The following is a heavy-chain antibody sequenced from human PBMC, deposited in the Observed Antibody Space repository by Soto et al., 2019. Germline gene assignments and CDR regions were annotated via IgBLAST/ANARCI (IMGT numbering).Heavy chain of an antibody. CDR1: GGSISSSSYY. V-gene: IGHV4-39*01. CDR3: ARSMLHYYDSSGYYPGAYFDY. Sequence: ETLSLTCTVSGGSISSSSYYWGWIRQPPGKGLEWIGSIYYSGSTYYNPSLKSRVTISVDTSKNQFSLKLSSVTAADTAVYYCARSMLHYYDSSGYYPGAYFDYWGQGTLVTVSS. J-gene: IGHJ4*02. D-gene: IGHD3-22*01. CDR2: IYYSGST.